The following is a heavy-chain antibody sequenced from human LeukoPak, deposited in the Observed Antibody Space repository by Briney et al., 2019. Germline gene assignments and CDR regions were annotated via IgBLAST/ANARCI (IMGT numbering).Heavy chain of an antibody. J-gene: IGHJ4*02. D-gene: IGHD3-22*01. CDR2: IRYDGSNK. Sequence: PGGSLRLSCAASGFTFSSYGMHWVRQAPGKGLEWVAFIRYDGSNKYYADSVKGRFTISRDNSKNTLYLQMNGLRAEDTAVYYCAKDYYDSSGYYYHPYWGQGTLVTVSS. CDR1: GFTFSSYG. CDR3: AKDYYDSSGYYYHPY. V-gene: IGHV3-30*02.